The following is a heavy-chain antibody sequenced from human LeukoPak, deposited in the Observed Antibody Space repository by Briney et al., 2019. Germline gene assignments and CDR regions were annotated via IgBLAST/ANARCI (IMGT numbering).Heavy chain of an antibody. J-gene: IGHJ4*02. CDR2: IYYSGST. Sequence: SETLSLTCTVSGGSLSSSNYYWGWIRQPPGKGLEWIGSIYYSGSTFYNPSLKSRVTISVDTSKNQFSLKMSSVTAADTAVYYCARHWTGLLWFGYWGQGTLVTVSS. CDR1: GGSLSSSNYY. CDR3: ARHWTGLLWFGY. D-gene: IGHD3-10*01. V-gene: IGHV4-39*01.